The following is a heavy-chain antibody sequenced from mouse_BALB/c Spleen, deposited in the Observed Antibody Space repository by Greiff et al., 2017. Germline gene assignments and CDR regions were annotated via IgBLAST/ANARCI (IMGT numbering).Heavy chain of an antibody. J-gene: IGHJ3*01. CDR3: ARERGGFAY. Sequence: VQLQQSGAELARPGASVKLSCKASGYTFTDYYINWVKQRTGQGLEWIGEIYPGSGNTYYNEKFKGKATLTSDKSSSTAYMQLSSLTSEDSAVYLCARERGGFAYWGQGTLVTVSA. V-gene: IGHV1-77*01. CDR1: GYTFTDYY. CDR2: IYPGSGNT.